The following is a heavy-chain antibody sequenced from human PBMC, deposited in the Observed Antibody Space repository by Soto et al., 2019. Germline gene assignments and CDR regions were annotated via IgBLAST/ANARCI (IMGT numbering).Heavy chain of an antibody. D-gene: IGHD2-8*02. CDR2: IYYSGST. CDR1: GFTFSDYY. V-gene: IGHV4-59*01. CDR3: ARDTGGFDY. J-gene: IGHJ4*02. Sequence: QVQLVESGGGLVKPGGSLRLSCAASGFTFSDYYMSWIRQAPGKGLEWIGYIYYSGSTNYNPSLKSRVTISVDTSKNQFSLKLSSVTAADTAVYYCARDTGGFDYWGQGTLVTVSS.